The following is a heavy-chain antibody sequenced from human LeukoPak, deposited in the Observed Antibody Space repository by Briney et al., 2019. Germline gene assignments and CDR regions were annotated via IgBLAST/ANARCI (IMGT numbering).Heavy chain of an antibody. D-gene: IGHD6-13*01. CDR3: ARARGIIAAAGTSIPKFDY. Sequence: PGGSLRLSCTTSAFTFSDYWMSWVRQTPGKALEWVANIREDGSEKYYVDSVKGRFTISRDNAKNSLYLQMNSLRADDTAVYYCARARGIIAAAGTSIPKFDYWGQGTLVTVSS. J-gene: IGHJ4*02. CDR1: AFTFSDYW. CDR2: IREDGSEK. V-gene: IGHV3-7*03.